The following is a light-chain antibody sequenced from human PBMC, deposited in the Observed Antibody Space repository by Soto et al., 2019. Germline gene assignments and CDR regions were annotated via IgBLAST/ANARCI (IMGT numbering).Light chain of an antibody. Sequence: QSALTQPASVSGSPGQSITISCTGTSNDVGNGYDSVSWYQHHPGKAPKLIIYEVVNRPSGVPGRFSGSKSGTSASLAISGLQSEDEGDYYCSAWDNSLNGYVFGPGTKLTVL. V-gene: IGLV2-14*01. CDR2: EVV. J-gene: IGLJ1*01. CDR1: SNDVGNGYDS. CDR3: SAWDNSLNGYV.